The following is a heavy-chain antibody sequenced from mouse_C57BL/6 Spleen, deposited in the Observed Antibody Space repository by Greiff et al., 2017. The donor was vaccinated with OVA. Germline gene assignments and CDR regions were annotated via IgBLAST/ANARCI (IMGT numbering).Heavy chain of an antibody. J-gene: IGHJ4*01. CDR1: GYTFTSYW. D-gene: IGHD1-1*01. CDR3: ARGGYGSSYGAMDY. V-gene: IGHV1-69*01. Sequence: VQLQQPGAELVMPGASVKLSCKASGYTFTSYWMHWVKQRPGQGLEWIGEIDPSDSYTNYNQKFKGKSTLTVDKSSSTAYMQLSSLTSEDSAVYYCARGGYGSSYGAMDYWGQGTSVTVSS. CDR2: IDPSDSYT.